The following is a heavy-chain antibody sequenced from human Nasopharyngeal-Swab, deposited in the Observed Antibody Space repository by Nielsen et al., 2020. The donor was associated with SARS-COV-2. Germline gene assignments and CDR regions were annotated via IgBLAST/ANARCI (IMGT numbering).Heavy chain of an antibody. CDR3: ARGPVVAYCGGDCYSEVILPGFDY. CDR1: AGSFSGYY. V-gene: IGHV4-34*01. CDR2: INHSGST. D-gene: IGHD2-21*02. Sequence: SETLSLTCAVYAGSFSGYYWSWIRQPPGKGLEWIGEINHSGSTNYNPSLKSRVTISVDTSKNQFSLKLSSVTAADTALYYCARGPVVAYCGGDCYSEVILPGFDYWGQGTLVTVSS. J-gene: IGHJ4*02.